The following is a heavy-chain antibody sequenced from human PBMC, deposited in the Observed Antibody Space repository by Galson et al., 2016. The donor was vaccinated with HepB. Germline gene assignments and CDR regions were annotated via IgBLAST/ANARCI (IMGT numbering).Heavy chain of an antibody. J-gene: IGHJ4*02. CDR1: GGSVINADFY. CDR3: ARAIVAPDCYFDF. D-gene: IGHD5-12*01. Sequence: TLSLTCSVSGGSVINADFYWTWIRQRPGKGLEWIGYIYYSGNTYYNPSLQSRLAISVDTSENQFSLNLASVTVADTAVYYFARAIVAPDCYFDFWGQGTLVTVSS. V-gene: IGHV4-31*03. CDR2: IYYSGNT.